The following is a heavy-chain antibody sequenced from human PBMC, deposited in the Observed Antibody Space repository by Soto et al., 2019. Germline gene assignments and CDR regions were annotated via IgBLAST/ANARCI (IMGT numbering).Heavy chain of an antibody. J-gene: IGHJ4*02. D-gene: IGHD2-2*01. CDR2: IYYSGNT. CDR1: GGSISSGGSY. CDR3: VRYCSTTKCPFDY. Sequence: PSETLSLTGTVSGGSISSGGSYWGWIRQPPGKGLEWIVYIYYSGNTYFNPSLKSRVTLSVDTSKDQFSLNLSSVTAADTAVYYCVRYCSTTKCPFDYWGQGTLVTVSS. V-gene: IGHV4-30-4*01.